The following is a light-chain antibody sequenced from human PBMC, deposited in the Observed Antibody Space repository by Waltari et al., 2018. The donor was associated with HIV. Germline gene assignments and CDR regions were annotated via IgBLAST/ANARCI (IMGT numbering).Light chain of an antibody. CDR1: GSDIYPY. V-gene: IGLV2-14*01. Sequence: QSALAQPASVSGSPGPTIPISCPGVGSDIYPYVSRYQHRPGKVPKVIIYEVTNRPSGVSPRFSGSKSGNTASLTISGLQSEDEADYFCTSYLSSATPEFGGGTRLTVL. CDR3: TSYLSSATPE. CDR2: EVT. J-gene: IGLJ3*02.